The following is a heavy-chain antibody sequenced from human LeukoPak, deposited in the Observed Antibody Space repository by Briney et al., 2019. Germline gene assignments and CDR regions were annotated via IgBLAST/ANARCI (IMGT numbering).Heavy chain of an antibody. V-gene: IGHV3-21*01. Sequence: GGSLRLSCAASGFTFSSYSMNWVRQAPGKGLEWVSSISSSSSYIYYADSVKGRFTISRDNAKNSLYLQMNSLRAEDTAVYYCAIEGYQLREPGYWGQGTLVTVSS. D-gene: IGHD2-2*01. J-gene: IGHJ4*02. CDR1: GFTFSSYS. CDR2: ISSSSSYI. CDR3: AIEGYQLREPGY.